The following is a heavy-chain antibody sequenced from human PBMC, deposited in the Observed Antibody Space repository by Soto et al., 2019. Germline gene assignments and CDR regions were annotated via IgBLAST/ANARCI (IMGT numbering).Heavy chain of an antibody. CDR1: GASIITDGYY. D-gene: IGHD3-22*01. J-gene: IGHJ5*02. V-gene: IGHV4-31*03. CDR3: ARVPTDYDDSIGYHPFHL. Sequence: QVQLQESGPGLEEPSQTLSLICTVSGASIITDGYYWTWIRQHPGKGLGWLGYIHDSGRATYSPSNNRPLPIRIATSVDISKRLFSLKLTSVTAANTSVYDCARVPTDYDDSIGYHPFHLWGQGTLVTVSS. CDR2: IHDSGRATYSP.